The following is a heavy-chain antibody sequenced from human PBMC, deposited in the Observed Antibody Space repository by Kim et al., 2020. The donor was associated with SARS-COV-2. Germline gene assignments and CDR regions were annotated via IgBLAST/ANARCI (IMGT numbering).Heavy chain of an antibody. D-gene: IGHD3-10*01. CDR3: AKAPTSSGYYFDY. J-gene: IGHJ4*02. V-gene: IGHV3-33*06. CDR1: GFTFSSYG. Sequence: GGSLRLSCAASGFTFSSYGMHWVRQAPGKGLEWVAAIWYDGSNKYYADSVKGRFTISRDNSKNTLYLQMNSLRAEDTAVYYCAKAPTSSGYYFDYWGQGT. CDR2: IWYDGSNK.